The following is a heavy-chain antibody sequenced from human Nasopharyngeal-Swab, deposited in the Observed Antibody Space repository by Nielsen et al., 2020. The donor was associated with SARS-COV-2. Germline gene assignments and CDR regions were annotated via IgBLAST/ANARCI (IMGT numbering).Heavy chain of an antibody. D-gene: IGHD2-2*01. CDR3: ASVVPAAMPYYFDY. V-gene: IGHV1-18*01. Sequence: WVRQAPGQRLEWMGWINAGNGNTKYSQKFQGRVTMTTDTSTSTAYMELRSLRSDDTAVYYCASVVPAAMPYYFDYWGQGTLVTVSS. CDR2: INAGNGNT. J-gene: IGHJ4*02.